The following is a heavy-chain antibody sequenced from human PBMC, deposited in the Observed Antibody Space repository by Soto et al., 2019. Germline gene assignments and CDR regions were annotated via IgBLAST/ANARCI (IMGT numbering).Heavy chain of an antibody. CDR2: LSYSGST. J-gene: IGHJ5*02. V-gene: IGHV4-59*01. D-gene: IGHD3-10*01. Sequence: QVQLLQSGPGLMKPSETLSLTCTVSGGSITDNYWSWIRQPPGKGLEWIGYLSYSGSTSYNPSLTIRDTITREASQNQFTLRMNSVTAADTAVYYCARGAGLTAEREYWFDPWGQGTLVTVSS. CDR1: GGSITDNY. CDR3: ARGAGLTAEREYWFDP.